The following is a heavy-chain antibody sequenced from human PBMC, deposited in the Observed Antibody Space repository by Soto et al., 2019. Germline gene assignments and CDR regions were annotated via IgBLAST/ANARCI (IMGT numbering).Heavy chain of an antibody. J-gene: IGHJ3*02. CDR1: GYTLTSYD. V-gene: IGHV1-8*01. CDR2: MNPNSGNT. Sequence: ASVKVSCKASGYTLTSYDIDWVRQATGQGLEWMGWMNPNSGNTGYAQKFQGRVTMTRNTSISTAYMELSSLRSEDTAVYYCARGPLGGDYGSDAFDIWGQGTMVTVS. CDR3: ARGPLGGDYGSDAFDI. D-gene: IGHD4-17*01.